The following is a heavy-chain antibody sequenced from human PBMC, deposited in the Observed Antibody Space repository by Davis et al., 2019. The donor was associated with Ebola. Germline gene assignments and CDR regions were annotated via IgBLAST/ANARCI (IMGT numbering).Heavy chain of an antibody. J-gene: IGHJ6*02. V-gene: IGHV3-53*01. D-gene: IGHD6-13*01. CDR2: IYSGGST. CDR1: GFTVSSNY. Sequence: GESLKISCAASGFTVSSNYMSWVRQAPGKGLEWVSVIYSGGSTYYADSVKGRFTISRDNSKNTLYLQMNSLRAEDTAVYYCTRDRPRGSSWYYYYYYGMDVWGQGTTVTVSS. CDR3: TRDRPRGSSWYYYYYYGMDV.